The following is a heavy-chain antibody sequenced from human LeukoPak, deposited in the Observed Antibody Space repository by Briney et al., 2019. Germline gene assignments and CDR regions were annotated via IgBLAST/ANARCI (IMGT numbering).Heavy chain of an antibody. V-gene: IGHV1-24*01. CDR2: FDPEDGET. CDR3: ATEEVGATAIDY. CDR1: GYTLTELS. J-gene: IGHJ4*02. Sequence: ASVKVSFKVSGYTLTELSMHWVRQAPGKGLEWMGGFDPEDGETIYAQKSQGRVTMTEDTSTDTAYMELSSLRFEDTALYYCATEEVGATAIDYWGQGTLVTVSS. D-gene: IGHD1-26*01.